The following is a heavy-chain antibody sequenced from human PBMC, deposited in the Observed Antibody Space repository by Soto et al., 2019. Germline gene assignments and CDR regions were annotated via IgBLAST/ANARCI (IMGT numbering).Heavy chain of an antibody. CDR2: IYYSGST. J-gene: IGHJ4*02. Sequence: QLQLQESGPGLVKPSETLSLTCTVSGGSISNSGYYWGWIRQPPGKGLEWIENIYYSGSTNYNPSLKSRGTISVDTSKNQFSVKVSSVTAADTAVYYCARRSYYGSGSIFDYWGQGTPVTDSS. CDR3: ARRSYYGSGSIFDY. V-gene: IGHV4-39*01. D-gene: IGHD3-10*01. CDR1: GGSISNSGYY.